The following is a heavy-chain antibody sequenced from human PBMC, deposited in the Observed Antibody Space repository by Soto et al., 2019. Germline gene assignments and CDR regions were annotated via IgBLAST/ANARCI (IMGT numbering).Heavy chain of an antibody. D-gene: IGHD3-3*01. Sequence: GGSLRLSCAASGFTFNSYAMTWVRQAPGKGLEWVSIISSSGDGTYYVDSVKGRFTISRDNSRNTLNLQMNSLRAEDTAVYYCAKSADFWGWGMDVWGQGTTVTVSS. CDR3: AKSADFWGWGMDV. J-gene: IGHJ6*02. CDR1: GFTFNSYA. CDR2: ISSSGDGT. V-gene: IGHV3-23*01.